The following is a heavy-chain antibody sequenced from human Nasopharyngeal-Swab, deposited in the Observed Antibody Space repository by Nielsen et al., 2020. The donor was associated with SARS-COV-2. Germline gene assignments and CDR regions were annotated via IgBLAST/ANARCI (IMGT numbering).Heavy chain of an antibody. CDR3: ARGQGPRHYYDSSGYYYDVLGRGYYFDY. J-gene: IGHJ4*02. CDR2: IKQRGST. Sequence: SRQPPGKGREGRGEIKQRGSTNYNPSLKSRVTISVDTSKNQFPLKLSSVTAADTAVYYCARGQGPRHYYDSSGYYYDVLGRGYYFDYWGQGTLVTVSS. D-gene: IGHD3-22*01. V-gene: IGHV4-34*01.